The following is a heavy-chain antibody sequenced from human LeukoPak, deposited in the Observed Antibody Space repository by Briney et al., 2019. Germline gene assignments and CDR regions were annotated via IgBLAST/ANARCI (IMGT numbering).Heavy chain of an antibody. CDR1: GGSFSGYY. D-gene: IGHD4-17*01. CDR2: INHSGSA. V-gene: IGHV4-34*09. J-gene: IGHJ4*02. CDR3: ATNHNYGDFPY. Sequence: PSETLSLTCAVYGGSFSGYYWSWIRQPPGKGLEWIGEINHSGSANYNPSLKSRVTISVDTSKNQFSLKLSSVTAADTAVYYCATNHNYGDFPYWGQGTLVTVSS.